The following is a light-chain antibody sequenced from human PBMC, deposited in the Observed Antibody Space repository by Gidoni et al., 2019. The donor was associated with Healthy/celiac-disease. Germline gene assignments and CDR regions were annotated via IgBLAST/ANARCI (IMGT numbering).Light chain of an antibody. CDR2: DVS. CDR1: SSDVGAYNY. J-gene: IGLJ2*01. V-gene: IGLV2-14*01. Sequence: QSALTQPASVSGSPVQSITISCPRTSSDVGAYNYVSWYQQHPGKAPKLMIYDVSNRPSGVSNRFSGSKSGNTASLTISGLQSEDEADYYCSSYTSSSTLVFGGGTKLTVL. CDR3: SSYTSSSTLV.